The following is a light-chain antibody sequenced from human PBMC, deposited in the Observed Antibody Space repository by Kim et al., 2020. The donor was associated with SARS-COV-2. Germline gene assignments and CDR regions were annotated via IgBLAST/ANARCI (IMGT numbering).Light chain of an antibody. Sequence: SACGGDRITITWRSSRSSSSWLVWDQQKAGQAPKLLIYAASSMQSGVPSRCSGSGSGTDFTLTISSLQPEDFAIYYCQQANSFPHTFGGGTKLEI. V-gene: IGKV1-12*01. CDR2: AAS. J-gene: IGKJ4*01. CDR1: RSSSSW. CDR3: QQANSFPHT.